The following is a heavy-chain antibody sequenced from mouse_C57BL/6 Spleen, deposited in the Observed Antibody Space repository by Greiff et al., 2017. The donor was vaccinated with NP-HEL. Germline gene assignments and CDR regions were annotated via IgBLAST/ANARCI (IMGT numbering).Heavy chain of an antibody. CDR1: GYTFTSYW. Sequence: QVQLKQPGAELVKPGASVKLSCKASGYTFTSYWMHWVKQRPGQGLEWIGMIHPNSGSTNYNEKFKSKATLTVDKSSSTAYMQLSSLTSEDSAVYYCASLPFDWYFDVWGTGTTVTVSS. CDR3: ASLPFDWYFDV. CDR2: IHPNSGST. V-gene: IGHV1-64*01. J-gene: IGHJ1*03.